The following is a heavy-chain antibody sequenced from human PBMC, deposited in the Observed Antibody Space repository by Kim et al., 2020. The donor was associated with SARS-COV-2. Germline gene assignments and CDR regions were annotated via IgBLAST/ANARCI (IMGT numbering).Heavy chain of an antibody. J-gene: IGHJ4*02. Sequence: SETLSLTCSVSGGSISTRTYSWGWIRQPPGKGLEWIGNINYRGTTDYNLSLKSRVAMSVDTSKNQFSLRLNSVTAADTAIYYCAGLSVVASSDDSWGQGTLVTVSS. CDR1: GGSISTRTYS. CDR3: AGLSVVASSDDS. D-gene: IGHD2-15*01. V-gene: IGHV4-39*01. CDR2: INYRGTT.